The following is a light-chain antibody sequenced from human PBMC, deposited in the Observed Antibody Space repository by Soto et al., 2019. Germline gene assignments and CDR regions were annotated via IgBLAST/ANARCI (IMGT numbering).Light chain of an antibody. CDR3: HQRQSWPRT. CDR1: ESLGSTY. V-gene: IGKV3-20*01. Sequence: EIVLTQSPGTLSLSPGDRATLSCRANESLGSTYLAWYQQKSGQSPRLLIYSASSRAAGIPDRFSGSGSATDFTLTISSLEPEDFAVYYCHQRQSWPRTFGQGTKVDIK. J-gene: IGKJ1*01. CDR2: SAS.